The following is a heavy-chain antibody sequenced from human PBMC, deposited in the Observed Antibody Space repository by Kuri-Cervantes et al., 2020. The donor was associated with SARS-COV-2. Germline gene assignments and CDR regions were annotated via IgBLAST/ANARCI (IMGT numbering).Heavy chain of an antibody. V-gene: IGHV3-30-3*01. CDR2: ISYDGSNK. Sequence: GESLKISCAASGFTFSSYAMHWVRQAPGKGLEWVAVISYDGSNKYYADSVKGRFTISRDNSKNTLYLQMNSLRADVTAIYYCASNLAPVGATSYWGQGTLVTVSS. CDR3: ASNLAPVGATSY. CDR1: GFTFSSYA. D-gene: IGHD1-26*01. J-gene: IGHJ4*02.